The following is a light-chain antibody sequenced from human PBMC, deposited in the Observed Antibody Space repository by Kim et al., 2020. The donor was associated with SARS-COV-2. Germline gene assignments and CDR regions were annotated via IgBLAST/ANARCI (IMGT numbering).Light chain of an antibody. CDR3: CSFAGSSTFVL. V-gene: IGLV2-23*03. CDR2: GGD. Sequence: QSALTQPASVSGSPGQSITISCTGASSDIGTYNLVSWYQHHPGKAPKLIIYGGDERPSGVSHRFSGSKSGNTASLTISGLQSEDEGVYYCCSFAGSSTFVLFGGGTQLTVL. CDR1: SSDIGTYNL. J-gene: IGLJ2*01.